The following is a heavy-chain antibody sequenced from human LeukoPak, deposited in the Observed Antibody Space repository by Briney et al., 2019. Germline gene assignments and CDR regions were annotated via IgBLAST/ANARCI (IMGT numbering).Heavy chain of an antibody. D-gene: IGHD2-15*01. CDR1: GITVSANY. CDR2: ISSGGSA. J-gene: IGHJ4*02. CDR3: ARDPEGCGGGSCNSLSFV. V-gene: IGHV3-66*01. Sequence: GGSLRLSCAASGITVSANYMSWVRQAPGKGLEWVSVISSGGSAYYADSVKGRFTISRDIYKNTVSLQMNSLRAEDTAVYFCARDPEGCGGGSCNSLSFVWGQGTLVTVSS.